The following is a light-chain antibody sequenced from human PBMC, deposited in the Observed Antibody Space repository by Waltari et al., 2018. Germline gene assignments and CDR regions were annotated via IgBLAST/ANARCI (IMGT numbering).Light chain of an antibody. CDR3: HQYNNRPPYT. Sequence: TQSPATLSVSLGERVTLTCRASESISINLAWYQQKPGQTPRLIIHGASKRATGVPARFAGSGSRTEFTLIISSLQSEDIAVYYCHQYNNRPPYTFGQGPSWRSN. V-gene: IGKV3-15*01. J-gene: IGKJ2*01. CDR2: GAS. CDR1: ESISIN.